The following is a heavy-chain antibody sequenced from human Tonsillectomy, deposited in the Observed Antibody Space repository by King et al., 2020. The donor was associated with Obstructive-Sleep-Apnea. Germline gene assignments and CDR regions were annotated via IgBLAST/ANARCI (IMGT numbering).Heavy chain of an antibody. Sequence: QLVQSGAEVKKPGASVKVSCKASGYTFTSYDINWVRQATGQGLEWMGRMNPNSGNTGYAQKFQGRVTMTRNTSISTAYMELSSLRSEDTAVYYFARFIGGITMVRGVIISRSANYYYYYGMDVWGQGTTVTVSS. CDR1: GYTFTSYD. D-gene: IGHD3-10*01. CDR3: ARFIGGITMVRGVIISRSANYYYYYGMDV. J-gene: IGHJ6*02. V-gene: IGHV1-8*01. CDR2: MNPNSGNT.